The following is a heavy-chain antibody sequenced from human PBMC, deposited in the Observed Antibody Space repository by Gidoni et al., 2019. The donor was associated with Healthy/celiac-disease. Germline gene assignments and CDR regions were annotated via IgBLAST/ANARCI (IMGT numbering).Heavy chain of an antibody. Sequence: EVQLVESGGGLVQPGRSLRLSCAASGFTFDDYAMHWVRQAPRKGLEWVSGISWNSGSIGYADSVQGRFTISRDNAKNSLYLQMNSLRAEDTALYYCAKTGANYYYGMDVWGQGTTVTVSS. CDR3: AKTGANYYYGMDV. D-gene: IGHD3-10*01. CDR1: GFTFDDYA. J-gene: IGHJ6*02. V-gene: IGHV3-9*01. CDR2: ISWNSGSI.